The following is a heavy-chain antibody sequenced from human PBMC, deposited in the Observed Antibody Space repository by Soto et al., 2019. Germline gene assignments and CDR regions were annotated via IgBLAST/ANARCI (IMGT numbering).Heavy chain of an antibody. J-gene: IGHJ6*02. CDR2: IYYSGST. CDR1: GGSISSGGYY. CDR3: ARDGLYYYDSSGYYYVAPHGYYYYGMDV. V-gene: IGHV4-31*03. Sequence: PSETLSLTCTVSGGSISSGGYYWSWIRQHPGKGLEWIGYIYYSGSTYYNPSLKSRVTISVDTSKNQFSLKLSSVTAADTAVYYCARDGLYYYDSSGYYYVAPHGYYYYGMDVWGQGTTVTVSS. D-gene: IGHD3-22*01.